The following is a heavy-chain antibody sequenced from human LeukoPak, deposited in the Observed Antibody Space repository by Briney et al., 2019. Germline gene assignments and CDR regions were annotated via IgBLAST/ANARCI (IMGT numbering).Heavy chain of an antibody. V-gene: IGHV3-33*01. CDR1: EFTFTTYG. D-gene: IGHD1-1*01. CDR2: IYYDGSNI. CDR3: ARDWKTNSFDY. J-gene: IGHJ4*02. Sequence: PGGSLRLSCAASEFTFTTYGMHWLPQAPGKGREWVVFIYYDGSNIYYADYVKGRFTISRDISKNTLYLQMDSLRAEDTAIYYCARDWKTNSFDYWGQGTLVTVSS.